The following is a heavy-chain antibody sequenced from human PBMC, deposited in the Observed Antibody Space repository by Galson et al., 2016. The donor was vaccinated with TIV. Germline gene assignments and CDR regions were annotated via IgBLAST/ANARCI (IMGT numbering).Heavy chain of an antibody. Sequence: SVKVSCKVSGYTFTELSMHWVRQTPEKSLEWMGGFDPDDGETIYAQKFQGRVSMTEDTFTDTAYMELSSLVSDATAVYYCATDLVYYYDSSGYSWGQGTLVTVTS. CDR3: ATDLVYYYDSSGYS. V-gene: IGHV1-24*01. D-gene: IGHD3-22*01. J-gene: IGHJ4*02. CDR2: FDPDDGET. CDR1: GYTFTELS.